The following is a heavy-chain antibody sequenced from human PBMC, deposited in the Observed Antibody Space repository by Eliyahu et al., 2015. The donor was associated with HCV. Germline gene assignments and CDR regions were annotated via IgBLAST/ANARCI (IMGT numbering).Heavy chain of an antibody. CDR2: IYWNDDK. CDR1: GFSLSTSGVG. J-gene: IGHJ3*02. V-gene: IGHV2-5*01. CDR3: AHRRTDYDFWSGYYKGDAFDI. D-gene: IGHD3-3*01. Sequence: QITLKESGPTLVKPTQTLTLTCTFSGFSLSTSGVGVGWIRQPPGKALEWLALIYWNDDKRYSPFVKSRLTITKDTSKNQVVLTMTNMDPVDTATYCCAHRRTDYDFWSGYYKGDAFDIWGQGTMVTVSS.